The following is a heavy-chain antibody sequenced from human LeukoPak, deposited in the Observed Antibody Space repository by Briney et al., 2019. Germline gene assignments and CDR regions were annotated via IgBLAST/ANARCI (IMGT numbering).Heavy chain of an antibody. V-gene: IGHV1-69*05. CDR1: GGTFSSYA. D-gene: IGHD3-22*01. J-gene: IGHJ4*02. CDR3: ARDFYDSSGYYYVPDY. Sequence: ASVKVSCKASGGTFSSYAISWVRQAPGQGLEWMGRIIPIFGTANYAQKFQGRVTITTDESTSTDYMELSSLRSEDTAVYYCARDFYDSSGYYYVPDYWGQGTLVTVSS. CDR2: IIPIFGTA.